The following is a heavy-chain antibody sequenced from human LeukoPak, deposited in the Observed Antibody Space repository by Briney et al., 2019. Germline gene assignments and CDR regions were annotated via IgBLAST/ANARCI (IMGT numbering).Heavy chain of an antibody. CDR1: GGSINTNPNY. CDR3: AANYYGSGSYYRTRYNWFDP. J-gene: IGHJ5*02. CDR2: FYYRGST. D-gene: IGHD3-10*01. V-gene: IGHV4-39*01. Sequence: SETLSLTCSVSGGSINTNPNYWGWIRQPPGKGLEWIGCFYYRGSTYYNPSLRSRVTVFGDSSQNQFSLKLTSVTAADTAVYYCAANYYGSGSYYRTRYNWFDPWGQGTLVTVSS.